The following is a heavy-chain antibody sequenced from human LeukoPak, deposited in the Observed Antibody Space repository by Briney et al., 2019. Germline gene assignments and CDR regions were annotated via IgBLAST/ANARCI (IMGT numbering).Heavy chain of an antibody. CDR1: GFTFSSYA. CDR3: ARANGDGDYGFDY. D-gene: IGHD4-17*01. J-gene: IGHJ4*02. CDR2: IGGSGGST. Sequence: PGGSLRLSCAASGFTFSSYAMSWVRQAPGKGLEWVSSIGGSGGSTYYADSVKGRFTISRDNSKNTLYLQMNSLRAEDTAVYYCARANGDGDYGFDYWGQGTLVTVSS. V-gene: IGHV3-23*01.